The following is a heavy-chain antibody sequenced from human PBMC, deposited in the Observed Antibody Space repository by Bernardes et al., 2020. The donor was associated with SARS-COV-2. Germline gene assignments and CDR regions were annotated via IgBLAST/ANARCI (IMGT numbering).Heavy chain of an antibody. CDR3: ARDLEASDYGDYDYYYGMDV. J-gene: IGHJ6*02. V-gene: IGHV4-61*02. CDR2: IYTSGST. D-gene: IGHD4-17*01. Sequence: SETLSLTCTVSGGSISSGSYYWSWLRQPAGKGLEWIGRIYTSGSTNYNPSLKSRVTISVDTSKNQFSLKLSSVTAADTAVYYCARDLEASDYGDYDYYYGMDVWGQGTTVTVSS. CDR1: GGSISSGSYY.